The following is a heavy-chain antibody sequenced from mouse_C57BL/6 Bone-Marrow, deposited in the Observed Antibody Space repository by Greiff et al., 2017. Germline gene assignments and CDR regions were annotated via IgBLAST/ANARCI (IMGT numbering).Heavy chain of an antibody. CDR3: TGDHYYGSGPPSFDA. CDR1: GFTFSNYW. CDR2: IRLKSDNYAT. D-gene: IGHD1-1*01. V-gene: IGHV6-3*01. Sequence: EVKLMESGGGLVQPGGSMKLSCVASGFTFSNYWMNWVRQSPEKGLEWVAQIRLKSDNYATHYAESVKGRFTISRDDSKSVVYLQMNNLRAENTGIYYATGDHYYGSGPPSFDAWGQGTTPTVSS. J-gene: IGHJ2*01.